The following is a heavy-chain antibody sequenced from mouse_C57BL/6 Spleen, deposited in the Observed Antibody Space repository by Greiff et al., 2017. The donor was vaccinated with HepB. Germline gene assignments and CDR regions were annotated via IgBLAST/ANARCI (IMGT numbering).Heavy chain of an antibody. CDR3: ARVGYGNYGGFAY. V-gene: IGHV1-42*01. CDR1: GYSFTGYY. J-gene: IGHJ3*01. Sequence: EVQLQQSGPELVKPGASVKISCKASGYSFTGYYMNWVKQSPEKSLEWIGEINPSTGGTTYNQKFKAKATLTVDKSSSTAYMQLKSLTSEDSAVYYCARVGYGNYGGFAYWGQGTLVTVSS. D-gene: IGHD2-10*02. CDR2: INPSTGGT.